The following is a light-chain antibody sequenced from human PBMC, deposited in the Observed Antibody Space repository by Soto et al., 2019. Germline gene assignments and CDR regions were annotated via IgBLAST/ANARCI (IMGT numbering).Light chain of an antibody. CDR2: DAS. J-gene: IGKJ1*01. Sequence: IQMTQSPSSLSASIGDRVTITCRASHDVTHYVNWFQQKPGKAPKLLIYDASSLEKGVPPRCSGRGSGTVFTFTITSLQPEDIATYYCQHYERLPWTFGQGTKVDIK. V-gene: IGKV1-33*01. CDR1: HDVTHY. CDR3: QHYERLPWT.